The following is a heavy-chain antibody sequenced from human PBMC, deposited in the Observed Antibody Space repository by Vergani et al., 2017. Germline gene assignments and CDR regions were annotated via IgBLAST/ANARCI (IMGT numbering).Heavy chain of an antibody. J-gene: IGHJ3*02. D-gene: IGHD3-16*01. CDR1: GFTVSSNY. CDR3: ARNKKGEAFDI. V-gene: IGHV3-53*02. Sequence: EVQLVETGGGLIQPGGSLRLSCAASGFTVSSNYMSWVRQAPGKGLEWVSVIYSGGSTYYADSVKGRFTISRDNSKNTLYLQMNSLRAEDTAVYYCARNKKGEAFDIWGQGTMVTVSS. CDR2: IYSGGST.